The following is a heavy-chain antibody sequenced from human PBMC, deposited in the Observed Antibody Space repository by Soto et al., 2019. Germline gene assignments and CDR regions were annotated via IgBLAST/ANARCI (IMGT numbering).Heavy chain of an antibody. J-gene: IGHJ4*02. D-gene: IGHD1-26*01. Sequence: SETLSLPCNVSGGNIRSHYWSWIRQAPGKGLEWIGYTYYSGSITYNPSLRSRVTISQDTSTNQLSLQVTSVTAADTAVYFCGERNPGRFFGSWGPGTLVTVSS. CDR2: TYYSGSI. CDR1: GGNIRSHY. CDR3: GERNPGRFFGS. V-gene: IGHV4-59*08.